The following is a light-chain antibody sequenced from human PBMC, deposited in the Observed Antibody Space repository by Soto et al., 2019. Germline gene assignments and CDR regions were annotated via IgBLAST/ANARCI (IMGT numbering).Light chain of an antibody. J-gene: IGLJ2*01. CDR3: QSYDSSLREV. Sequence: QSVLTQPPSVSGAPGQRVTISCTGSSSNIGAGYDVHWYQQLPGTAPKLLIYGNSNRPSAVPDRFSGSKSGTSASLAITGLQAEDEADYYCQSYDSSLREVFGGGTKLTVL. CDR1: SSNIGAGYD. V-gene: IGLV1-40*01. CDR2: GNS.